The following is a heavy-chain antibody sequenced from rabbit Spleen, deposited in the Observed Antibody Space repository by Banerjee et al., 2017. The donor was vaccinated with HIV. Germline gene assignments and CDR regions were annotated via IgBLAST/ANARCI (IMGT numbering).Heavy chain of an antibody. V-gene: IGHV1S43*01. J-gene: IGHJ3*01. CDR1: GIDFTKYY. D-gene: IGHD4-1*01. CDR3: ARAIVPWLGLTRLDL. Sequence: QEQLTETGGGLIQPGGSLTLSCKASGIDFTKYYITWVRQAPGKGPEWIGCIYPDGSGSTAYATWVNGRFTISSDNAQSTVDLKMTSLTAADTATYFCARAIVPWLGLTRLDLWGQGTLVTVS. CDR2: IYPDGSGST.